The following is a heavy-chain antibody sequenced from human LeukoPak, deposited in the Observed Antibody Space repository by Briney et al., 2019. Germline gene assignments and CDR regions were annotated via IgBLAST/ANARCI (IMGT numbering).Heavy chain of an antibody. J-gene: IGHJ4*02. CDR3: ARDFVPHCSSTSCYAKTFDY. CDR2: ISSSSSYI. D-gene: IGHD2-2*01. Sequence: GGSLRLSCAASGFTFSSYSMNWVRQAPGKGLEWVSSISSSSSYIYYADSVKGRFTISRDNAKSSLYLQMNSLRAEDTAVYYCARDFVPHCSSTSCYAKTFDYWGQGTLVTVSS. CDR1: GFTFSSYS. V-gene: IGHV3-21*01.